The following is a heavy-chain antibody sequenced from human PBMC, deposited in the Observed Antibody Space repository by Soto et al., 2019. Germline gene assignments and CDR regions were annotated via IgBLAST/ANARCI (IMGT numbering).Heavy chain of an antibody. V-gene: IGHV1-3*01. CDR3: ARDGDGSGWYSYAFDI. J-gene: IGHJ3*02. CDR1: GYTFTSYA. Sequence: ASVKVSCKASGYTFTSYAMHWVRQAPGQRLEWMGWINAGNGNTKYSQKFQGRVTITRDTSASTAYMELSSLRSEDTAVYYCARDGDGSGWYSYAFDIWGQGTMVTVSS. CDR2: INAGNGNT. D-gene: IGHD6-19*01.